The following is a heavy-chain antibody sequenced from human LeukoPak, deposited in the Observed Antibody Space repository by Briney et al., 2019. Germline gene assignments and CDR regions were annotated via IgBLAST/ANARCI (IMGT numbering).Heavy chain of an antibody. J-gene: IGHJ1*01. CDR3: ARDNCGGDCPHPWFQY. CDR2: ISYDGSNK. Sequence: GGSLRLSCAASGFTFSSYAMPWVRQAPGKGLEWVAVISYDGSNKYYADSVKGRFTISRDNSKNTLYLQMNSLRAEDTALYYCARDNCGGDCPHPWFQYWGQGTLVTVSS. D-gene: IGHD2-21*02. CDR1: GFTFSSYA. V-gene: IGHV3-30*14.